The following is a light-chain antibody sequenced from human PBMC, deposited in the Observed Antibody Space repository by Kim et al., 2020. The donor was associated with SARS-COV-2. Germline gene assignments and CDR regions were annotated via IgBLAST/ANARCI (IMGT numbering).Light chain of an antibody. CDR2: LAS. CDR3: QHYSRFPYT. V-gene: IGKV1-5*03. Sequence: DIQMNQSPSTLSASVGDRVTITCRASENIGTWLAWYQQKPGRAPRLLIYLASTLESGVPSRFSGTGSGTEFSLTISSLQPDDFATYYCQHYSRFPYTFGQGTKLEI. J-gene: IGKJ2*01. CDR1: ENIGTW.